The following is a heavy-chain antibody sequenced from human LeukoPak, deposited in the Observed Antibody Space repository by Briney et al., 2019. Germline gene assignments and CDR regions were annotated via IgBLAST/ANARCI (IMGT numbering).Heavy chain of an antibody. CDR1: GASISSYY. CDR3: ARVRYSSRRSYYFDY. CDR2: IYYSGST. Sequence: SETLSLTCTVSGASISSYYWSWIRQPPGKGLEWIGYIYYSGSTNYNPSLKSRVTISVDTSKNQFSLKLSSVTAADTAVYYCARVRYSSRRSYYFDYWGQGTLVTVSS. D-gene: IGHD6-13*01. J-gene: IGHJ4*02. V-gene: IGHV4-59*01.